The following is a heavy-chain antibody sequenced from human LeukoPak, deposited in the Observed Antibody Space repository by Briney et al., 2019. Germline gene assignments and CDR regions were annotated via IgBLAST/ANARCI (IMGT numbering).Heavy chain of an antibody. CDR3: ARDGPGDVGFDY. V-gene: IGHV4-59*01. CDR1: RGSISNYY. Sequence: KSSETLSLTCTVSRGSISNYYWGWIRQPPGKGLEWIGFFSNSGSTNYNPSLKSRVTISVDTSKNQFSLKLTSVTAADTAVYYCARDGPGDVGFDYWGQGTLVTVSS. CDR2: FSNSGST. J-gene: IGHJ4*02. D-gene: IGHD7-27*01.